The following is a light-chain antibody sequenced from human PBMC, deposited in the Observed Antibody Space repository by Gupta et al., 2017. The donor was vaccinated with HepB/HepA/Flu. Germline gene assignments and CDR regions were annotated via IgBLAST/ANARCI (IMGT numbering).Light chain of an antibody. CDR3: QQDNSSPYT. CDR1: PSISSW. V-gene: IGKV1-5*03. CDR2: RAS. J-gene: IGKJ2*01. Sequence: DIQMTPSPSTLSASVGDRVTITFRASPSISSWLAWYQQKPGKAPKLLIYRASRLESGVPARFSGSGSGTEFTLTISRLQPDDFATYYCQQDNSSPYTFGQGTKVEIK.